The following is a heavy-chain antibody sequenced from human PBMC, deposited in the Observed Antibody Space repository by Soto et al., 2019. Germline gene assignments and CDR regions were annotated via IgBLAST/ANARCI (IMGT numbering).Heavy chain of an antibody. CDR2: LNSDGSTT. D-gene: IGHD4-17*01. V-gene: IGHV3-74*01. Sequence: HPGGSLRLSCAASGFTLSSYWMHWVRQIPGKGLVWVSRLNSDGSTTSYADSVKGRFTISRDNAKNTLYLQMNSLRAEDTAVYYCATEGGDRPHHFYYYGLDVWGQGTTVTVSS. CDR1: GFTLSSYW. J-gene: IGHJ6*02. CDR3: ATEGGDRPHHFYYYGLDV.